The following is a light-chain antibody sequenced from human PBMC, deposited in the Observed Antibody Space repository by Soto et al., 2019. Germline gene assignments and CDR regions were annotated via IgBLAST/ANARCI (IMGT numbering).Light chain of an antibody. CDR1: SSNIERNP. V-gene: IGLV1-44*01. CDR3: ASWDDSLKGSV. J-gene: IGLJ2*01. CDR2: NNH. Sequence: QSVLAQPPSTSGTPGQRVTISCSGSSSNIERNPVSWYQQLPGTPPKLLIHNNHKRPSGVPDRFSGSKSGTSASLAISGLQSEDEADYYCASWDDSLKGSVFGGGTKLTVL.